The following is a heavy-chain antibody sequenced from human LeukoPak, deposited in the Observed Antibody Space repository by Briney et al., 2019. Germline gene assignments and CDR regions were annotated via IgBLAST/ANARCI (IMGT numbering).Heavy chain of an antibody. CDR3: AKGEKPGPDY. CDR1: GGSISSSDYY. CDR2: IYYSVTT. V-gene: IGHV4-39*07. J-gene: IGHJ4*02. Sequence: SETLSLTCTVSGGSISSSDYYWGWIRQPPGKGLEWIGSIYYSVTTYYNPSLKSRVTISVDTSKNQFSLKLSSVTAADTAVYYCAKGEKPGPDYWGQGTLVTVSS. D-gene: IGHD1-26*01.